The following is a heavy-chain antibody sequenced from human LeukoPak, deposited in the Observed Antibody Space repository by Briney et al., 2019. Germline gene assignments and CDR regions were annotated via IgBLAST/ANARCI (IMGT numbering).Heavy chain of an antibody. CDR2: INHSGST. CDR3: ARGARIAVAGGFDY. Sequence: SETLSLTCAVYGGSFSGYYWSWIRQPPGKGLEWIGEINHSGSTNYNPSLKSRVTISVDTSKNQFSLKLSSVTAADTAMYYCARGARIAVAGGFDYWGQGNLVTVSS. D-gene: IGHD6-19*01. V-gene: IGHV4-34*01. CDR1: GGSFSGYY. J-gene: IGHJ4*02.